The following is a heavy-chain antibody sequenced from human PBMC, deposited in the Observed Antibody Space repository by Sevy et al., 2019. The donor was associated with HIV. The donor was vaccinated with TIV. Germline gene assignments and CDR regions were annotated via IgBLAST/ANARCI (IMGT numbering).Heavy chain of an antibody. CDR2: IKQDGSEK. Sequence: GGSLRLSCAASGFTFSSYWMSWVRQAPGKGLEWVANIKQDGSEKYYVDSVKGRFTFSRDNAKNSLYLQMNSLRAEETAVYYCAREGAIAAAGKMDVWGQGTTVTVSS. CDR1: GFTFSSYW. CDR3: AREGAIAAAGKMDV. V-gene: IGHV3-7*01. J-gene: IGHJ6*02. D-gene: IGHD6-13*01.